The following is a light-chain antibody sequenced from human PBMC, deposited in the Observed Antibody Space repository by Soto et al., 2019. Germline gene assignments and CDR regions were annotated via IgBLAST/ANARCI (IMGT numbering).Light chain of an antibody. CDR2: DAS. V-gene: IGKV1-5*01. CDR1: QTINSW. J-gene: IGKJ1*01. Sequence: DIQMTQSPSTLSASVGDRVTITCRASQTINSWFAWYQQKPGKAPRLLIYDASSLESGVPSRFSGSGSGTEFTLTISSLQPDDFATYYCQQYSSYWTFGQGTKVEIK. CDR3: QQYSSYWT.